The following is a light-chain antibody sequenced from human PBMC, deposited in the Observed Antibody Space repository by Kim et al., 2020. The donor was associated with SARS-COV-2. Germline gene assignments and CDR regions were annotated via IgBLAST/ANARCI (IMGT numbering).Light chain of an antibody. Sequence: SVSPGERATRSCRASQSVKSNLAWYQQKPGQAPRLLIYDASTRATGIPARFSGSGSGTEFTLTISSLQSEDFAAYYCQQYNNWRTFGQGTKVDIK. J-gene: IGKJ1*01. CDR1: QSVKSN. V-gene: IGKV3-15*01. CDR3: QQYNNWRT. CDR2: DAS.